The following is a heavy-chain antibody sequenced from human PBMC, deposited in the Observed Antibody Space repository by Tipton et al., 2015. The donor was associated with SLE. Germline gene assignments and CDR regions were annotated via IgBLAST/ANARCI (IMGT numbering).Heavy chain of an antibody. J-gene: IGHJ4*02. CDR3: ASGSTWVGVFDY. CDR1: GGSISSSNW. Sequence: TLSLTCAVSGGSISSSNWWSWVRQPPGKGLEWIGASYHSGSTNYNPSLKSRVTISVDTSKNQFSLKLSSVTAADTAVYYCASGSTWVGVFDYWRQVTLVTVSS. D-gene: IGHD2-15*01. V-gene: IGHV4-4*02. CDR2: SYHSGST.